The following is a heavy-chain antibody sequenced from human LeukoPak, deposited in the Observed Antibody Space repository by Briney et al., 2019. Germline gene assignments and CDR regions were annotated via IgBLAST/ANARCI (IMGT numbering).Heavy chain of an antibody. J-gene: IGHJ4*02. D-gene: IGHD5-18*01. CDR3: ARDAIGYSYGLFDY. Sequence: SVKVSCKASGGTFSSYAISWVRLAPGQGLEWMGGIIPIFGTANYAQKFQGRVTITTDESTSTAYMELSSLRSEDTAVYYCARDAIGYSYGLFDYWGQGTLVTVSS. CDR1: GGTFSSYA. CDR2: IIPIFGTA. V-gene: IGHV1-69*05.